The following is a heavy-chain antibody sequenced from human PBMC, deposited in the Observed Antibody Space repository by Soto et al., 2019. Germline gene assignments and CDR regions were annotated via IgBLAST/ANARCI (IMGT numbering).Heavy chain of an antibody. V-gene: IGHV3-23*01. CDR1: GFTFSSYA. CDR2: VSGSGGST. CDR3: AKDARSSFNDYGDYVDYFDY. Sequence: GGSLRLSCAASGFTFSSYAMSWVRQAPGKGLEWVSAVSGSGGSTYYADSVKGRFTISRDNSKNTLFVQMNSLRTEDTVVYYCAKDARSSFNDYGDYVDYFDYWGQGTLVTVSS. J-gene: IGHJ4*02. D-gene: IGHD4-17*01.